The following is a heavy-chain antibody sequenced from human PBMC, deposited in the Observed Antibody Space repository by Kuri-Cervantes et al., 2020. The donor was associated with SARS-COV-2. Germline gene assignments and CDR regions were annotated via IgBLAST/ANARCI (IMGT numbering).Heavy chain of an antibody. CDR3: ARDSGDWTPDAFDI. CDR1: GYTFTTYD. D-gene: IGHD5-12*01. J-gene: IGHJ3*02. V-gene: IGHV1-8*02. Sequence: ASVKVSCKSSGYTFTTYDINWVRQATGQGLEWMGWMNPDSGNSGYAQNFRGRVTMTRDTSISTAYMELSSLRSEDSAIYYCARDSGDWTPDAFDIWGQWTMVTVSS. CDR2: MNPDSGNS.